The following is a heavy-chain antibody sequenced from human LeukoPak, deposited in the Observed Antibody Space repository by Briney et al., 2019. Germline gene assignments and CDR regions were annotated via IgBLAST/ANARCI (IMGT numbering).Heavy chain of an antibody. V-gene: IGHV3-64*01. J-gene: IGHJ3*02. CDR2: ISRSGGST. D-gene: IGHD1-1*01. CDR1: GFTFSSYA. Sequence: PGGSLRLSCAASGFTFSSYAMHWVRQAPGKGLEYVSAISRSGGSTYHANSVKDRFIISRDNSKNTLYLQMGSLRAEDMAVYYCARVGTEVAFDIWGQGTMVTVSS. CDR3: ARVGTEVAFDI.